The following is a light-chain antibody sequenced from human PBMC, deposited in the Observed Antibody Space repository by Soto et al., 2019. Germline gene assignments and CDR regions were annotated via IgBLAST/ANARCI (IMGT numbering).Light chain of an antibody. CDR3: SSFTSSSTLV. Sequence: QSVLTQPASVSGSPGQSITISCTGTNSDVGTYNLVSWYQQHPGKAPKVIIYEVTNRPSGVSNRFSGSKSGNTASLTISGLQAEDEADYYCSSFTSSSTLVFGIATKVTVL. CDR1: NSDVGTYNL. CDR2: EVT. V-gene: IGLV2-14*02. J-gene: IGLJ1*01.